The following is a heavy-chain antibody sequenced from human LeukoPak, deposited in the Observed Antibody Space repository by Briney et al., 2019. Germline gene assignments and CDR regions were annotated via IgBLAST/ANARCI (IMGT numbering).Heavy chain of an antibody. Sequence: PGGSLRLSCAASGFTFSSYAMSWVRQAPGKGLEWVSAISGSGGSTYYADSVKGRFTISRDTSKNTLYLQMNSLRAEDTAVYYCARARYCSGGSCSPSYYYYGMDVWGQGTTVTVSS. CDR1: GFTFSSYA. CDR3: ARARYCSGGSCSPSYYYYGMDV. CDR2: ISGSGGST. V-gene: IGHV3-23*01. D-gene: IGHD2-15*01. J-gene: IGHJ6*02.